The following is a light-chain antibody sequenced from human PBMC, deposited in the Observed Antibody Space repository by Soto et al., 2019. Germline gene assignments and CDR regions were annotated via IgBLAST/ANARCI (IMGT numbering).Light chain of an antibody. J-gene: IGKJ1*01. Sequence: EIVLTQSPGTLSLSPGERATLSCRASQSFSSNYLAWYQQKPVQAPRILIYGATTRATGIPDRFSGSESGTDFTLTISRLEPEDSAVYYCQQYSSVWTFGQGTKV. V-gene: IGKV3-20*01. CDR2: GAT. CDR1: QSFSSNY. CDR3: QQYSSVWT.